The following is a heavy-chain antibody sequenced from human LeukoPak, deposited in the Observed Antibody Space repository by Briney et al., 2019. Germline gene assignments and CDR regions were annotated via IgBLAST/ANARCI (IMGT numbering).Heavy chain of an antibody. Sequence: GGSLRLSCAASGFTFSSYGMHWVRQAPGKGLEWVAVISYDGSNKYYADSVKGRFTISRDNSKNTLYLQMNSLRAEDTAVYYCAKGYKSGSYFASLGNREYFQHWGQGTLVTVSS. CDR2: ISYDGSNK. D-gene: IGHD1-26*01. CDR3: AKGYKSGSYFASLGNREYFQH. V-gene: IGHV3-30*18. CDR1: GFTFSSYG. J-gene: IGHJ1*01.